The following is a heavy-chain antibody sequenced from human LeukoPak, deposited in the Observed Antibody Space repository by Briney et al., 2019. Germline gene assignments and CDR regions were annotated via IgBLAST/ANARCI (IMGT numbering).Heavy chain of an antibody. CDR2: ISYDGSNK. CDR1: GFTFNNYA. V-gene: IGHV3-30*04. CDR3: ARVTIFGVVTPPDY. J-gene: IGHJ4*02. D-gene: IGHD3-3*01. Sequence: PGRSLRLSCAASGFTFNNYAMHWVRQAPGKGLEWVAVISYDGSNKYYADSVKGRLTISRDNSKNTLYLQMNSLRAEDTAVYYCARVTIFGVVTPPDYWGQGTLVTVSS.